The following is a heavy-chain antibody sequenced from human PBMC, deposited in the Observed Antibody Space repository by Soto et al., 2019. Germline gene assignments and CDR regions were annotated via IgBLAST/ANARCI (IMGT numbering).Heavy chain of an antibody. CDR1: GYSFTSYW. Sequence: RGESLKISCRGSGYSFTSYWIGWVRQMPGKGLEWMGIIYPGDSDTRYSPSFQGQVTISADKSISTAYLQWSSLKASDTAMYYCARQYSSGWWNYYYGMDVWGQGTTVTVS. CDR3: ARQYSSGWWNYYYGMDV. J-gene: IGHJ6*02. D-gene: IGHD6-19*01. V-gene: IGHV5-51*01. CDR2: IYPGDSDT.